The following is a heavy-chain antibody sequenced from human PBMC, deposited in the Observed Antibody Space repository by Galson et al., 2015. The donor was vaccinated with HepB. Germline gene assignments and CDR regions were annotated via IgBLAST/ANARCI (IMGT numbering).Heavy chain of an antibody. J-gene: IGHJ4*02. CDR1: GFSLRSGKVR. V-gene: IGHV2-70*04. CDR2: IDWDDDE. Sequence: PALVKPTQTLILTCTTSGFSLRSGKVRVSWLRQSPGKALEWLARIDWDDDEYYSELLNSRLTISRDASKTQVFLSMTNMDPVDTGTYYCARSLYERKVLDYWGQGTLVTVSS. CDR3: ARSLYERKVLDY. D-gene: IGHD5/OR15-5a*01.